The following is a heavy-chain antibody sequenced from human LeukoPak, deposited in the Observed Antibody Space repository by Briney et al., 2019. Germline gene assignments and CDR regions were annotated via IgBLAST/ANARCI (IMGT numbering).Heavy chain of an antibody. D-gene: IGHD6-13*01. CDR2: ITGSSGNT. CDR3: AKAASSSWPSYYYGMDV. V-gene: IGHV3-23*01. CDR1: GFIFSSYS. J-gene: IGHJ6*02. Sequence: PGGSLRLSCAASGFIFSSYSMSWVRQAPGKGLEWVSVITGSSGNTYYADYVKGRFTISKDNSKHTVYLQMSSLRVDDTAVYYCAKAASSSWPSYYYGMDVWGQGTTVTVSS.